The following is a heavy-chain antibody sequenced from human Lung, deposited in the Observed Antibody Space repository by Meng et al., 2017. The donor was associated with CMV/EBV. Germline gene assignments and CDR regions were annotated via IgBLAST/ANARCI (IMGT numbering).Heavy chain of an antibody. CDR3: ARTTYYDFWSGYSNWFDP. D-gene: IGHD3-3*01. CDR2: INPNSGGT. J-gene: IGHJ5*02. V-gene: IGHV1-2*02. Sequence: ASXXVSXKASGYTFTGYYMHWVRQAPGQGLEWMGWINPNSGGTNYAQKFQGRVTMTRDTSINTAYMELSRLRSDDTAVYYCARTTYYDFWSGYSNWFDPWXQGTXVTVDS. CDR1: GYTFTGYY.